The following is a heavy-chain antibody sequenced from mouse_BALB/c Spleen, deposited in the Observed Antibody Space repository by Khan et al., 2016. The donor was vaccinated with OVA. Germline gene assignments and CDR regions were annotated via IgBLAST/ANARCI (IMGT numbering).Heavy chain of an antibody. D-gene: IGHD2-2*01. CDR1: GDSITSGY. Sequence: EVQLQESGPSLVTPSQTLSLTCSFTGDSITSGYGNWIRKFPGNKLEYMVYISYSGSTYYNPSLKSRVSITRDTSKNQYYVQLNSVATEDTATCDRARDDYVYDGAVAYWGQGTWITVSA. J-gene: IGHJ3*01. V-gene: IGHV3-8*02. CDR3: ARDDYVYDGAVAY. CDR2: ISYSGST.